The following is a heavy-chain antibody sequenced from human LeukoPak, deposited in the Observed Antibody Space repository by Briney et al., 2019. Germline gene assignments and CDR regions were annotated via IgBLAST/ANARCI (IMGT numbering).Heavy chain of an antibody. CDR3: ARGVVLTGYPLDF. V-gene: IGHV4-59*01. D-gene: IGHD3-9*01. CDR2: IYYSGTT. J-gene: IGHJ4*02. Sequence: SGTLSLTCSVSGGSFSNYYWSWIRQPPGKGLEWVGFIYYSGTTDYNPSLKSRVTISVDTSKKQFSQKLSSVTAADTAVYYCARGVVLTGYPLDFWGRGTLVTVSS. CDR1: GGSFSNYY.